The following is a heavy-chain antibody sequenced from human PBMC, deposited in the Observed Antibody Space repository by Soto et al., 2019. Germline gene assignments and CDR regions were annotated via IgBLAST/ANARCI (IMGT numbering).Heavy chain of an antibody. V-gene: IGHV3-9*01. CDR2: IAWNSDII. Sequence: EVQLVESGGGLVQPGRSLRLSCAASGFSFEDYAMHWVRQAPGKGLEWVSGIAWNSDIIGYADSVKGRFTISRDNGKNSLYLELNSLRPEDTALYYCAKDHYGSAIYGMDVWGQGTTVTVSS. D-gene: IGHD3-10*01. J-gene: IGHJ6*02. CDR1: GFSFEDYA. CDR3: AKDHYGSAIYGMDV.